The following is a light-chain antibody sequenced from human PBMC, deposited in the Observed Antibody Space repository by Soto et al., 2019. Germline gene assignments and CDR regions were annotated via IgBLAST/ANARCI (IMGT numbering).Light chain of an antibody. V-gene: IGLV2-14*01. CDR2: EVS. J-gene: IGLJ1*01. CDR1: SSDVGGYNY. Sequence: LTQPASVSGSPGQSITISCTGTSSDVGGYNYVSWYQQHPGKAPKLMIYEVSNRPSGVSNRFSGSKSGNTASLTISGLQAEDEADYYCSSYTSSSTRVFGTGTRSPS. CDR3: SSYTSSSTRV.